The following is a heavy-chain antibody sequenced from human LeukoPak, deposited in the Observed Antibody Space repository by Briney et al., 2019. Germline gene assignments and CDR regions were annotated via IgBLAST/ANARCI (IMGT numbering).Heavy chain of an antibody. CDR3: ASLSHCSTSSCFDY. Sequence: SETLSLTCTVSGASISHYYWSWIRQPPGRGLEWIGCAFYTGSTNYNPSLKSRVTISVDTSKSQFSLRLTSVTAADTAIYYCASLSHCSTSSCFDYWGRGTLVTVSS. CDR2: AFYTGST. CDR1: GASISHYY. D-gene: IGHD2-2*01. V-gene: IGHV4-59*01. J-gene: IGHJ4*02.